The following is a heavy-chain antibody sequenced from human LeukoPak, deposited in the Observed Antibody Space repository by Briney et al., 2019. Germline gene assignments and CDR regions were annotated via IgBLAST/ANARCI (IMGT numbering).Heavy chain of an antibody. J-gene: IGHJ4*02. CDR1: GYTFTSYG. V-gene: IGHV1-18*01. D-gene: IGHD5-12*01. CDR2: ISAYNGNT. CDR3: ARADPIVATYYFDY. Sequence: ASVKVSCKASGYTFTSYGISWVRPAPGQGLEWMGWISAYNGNTNYAQKLQGRVTMTTDTSTRTAYMELRSLRSDDTAVYYCARADPIVATYYFDYWGQGTLVTVSS.